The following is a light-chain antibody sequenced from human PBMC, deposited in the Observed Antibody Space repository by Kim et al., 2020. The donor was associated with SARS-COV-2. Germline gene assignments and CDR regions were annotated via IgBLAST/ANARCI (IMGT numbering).Light chain of an antibody. V-gene: IGKV3-20*01. CDR3: QQYHDSPLS. J-gene: IGKJ5*01. CDR1: RTVSTNY. Sequence: DIVLTQSPGTLSLSPGERATLSCRASRTVSTNYLAWYQQKPGLAPRLLIYGASTRATGIPDRFSGRGSGTDFTLTISGLEPADFAVYYCQQYHDSPLSFGQGTRLEIK. CDR2: GAS.